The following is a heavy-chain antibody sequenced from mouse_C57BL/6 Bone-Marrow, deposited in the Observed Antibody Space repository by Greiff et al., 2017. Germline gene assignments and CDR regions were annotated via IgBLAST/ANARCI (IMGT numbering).Heavy chain of an antibody. CDR2: IYPRSGNT. CDR1: GYTFTSYG. CDR3: ARGGYNDYAMDY. V-gene: IGHV1-81*01. D-gene: IGHD2-14*01. J-gene: IGHJ4*01. Sequence: QVQLQQSGAELARPGASVKLSCKASGYTFTSYGISWVKQRTGQGLEWIGEIYPRSGNTYYNEKFKGKATLTAEKSSSTAYMQLRSLTSEDSAVYFCARGGYNDYAMDYWGQGTSVTVSS.